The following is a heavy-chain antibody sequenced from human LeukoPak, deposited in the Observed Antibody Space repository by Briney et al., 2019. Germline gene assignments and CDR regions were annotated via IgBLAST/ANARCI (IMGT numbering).Heavy chain of an antibody. J-gene: IGHJ6*02. CDR3: ARVSGATITTYYGMDV. Sequence: SETLSLTCTVSGGSFSRYYWSWIRQPPGKGLEWIGYIHYSGSTNYSPSLKSRVTISMDTFKNQFSLRLSSVTALDTAVYYCARVSGATITTYYGMDVWGQGTTVTVS. V-gene: IGHV4-59*01. D-gene: IGHD5-12*01. CDR2: IHYSGST. CDR1: GGSFSRYY.